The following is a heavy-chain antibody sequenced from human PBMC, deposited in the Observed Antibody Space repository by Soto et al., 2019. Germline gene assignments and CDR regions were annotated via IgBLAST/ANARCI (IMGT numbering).Heavy chain of an antibody. Sequence: QLQLQESGPGLVKPSETLSLTCTVSGGSISSSSYYWGWIRQPPGKGLEWIGGIYYSGSTYYNPSLKSRVTISVDTSKNQFSLKLSSVTAADTAVYYCARKTSGSHFSPRLAGGPWDWGQGTLVTVSS. CDR3: ARKTSGSHFSPRLAGGPWD. CDR1: GGSISSSSYY. J-gene: IGHJ4*02. D-gene: IGHD3-10*01. CDR2: IYYSGST. V-gene: IGHV4-39*01.